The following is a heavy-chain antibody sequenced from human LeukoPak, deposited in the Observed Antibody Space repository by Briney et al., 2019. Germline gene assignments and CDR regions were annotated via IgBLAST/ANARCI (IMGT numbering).Heavy chain of an antibody. J-gene: IGHJ4*02. Sequence: PSETLSLTCAVYGGSFSGYYWSWIRQPPGKGLEWIGEINHSGSTNYNPPLKSRVTISVDTSKNQFSLKLSSVTAADTAVYYCARGDSSGLGYWGQGTLVTVSS. CDR3: ARGDSSGLGY. D-gene: IGHD6-19*01. CDR1: GGSFSGYY. CDR2: INHSGST. V-gene: IGHV4-34*01.